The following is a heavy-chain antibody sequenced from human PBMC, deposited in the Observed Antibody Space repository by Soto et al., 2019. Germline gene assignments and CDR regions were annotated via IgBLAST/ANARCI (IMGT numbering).Heavy chain of an antibody. D-gene: IGHD3-3*01. CDR2: ISSGGDTI. Sequence: GGSLRLSCAVSGFTFSPYSMNWVRQGPGKGLEWISYISSGGDTIYYADSVRGRFTVSRDNTKNSLYLQMDSLRDEDTAVYYCARDRSTIYGVVTPIDYWGQGTLVTVSS. V-gene: IGHV3-48*02. J-gene: IGHJ4*02. CDR1: GFTFSPYS. CDR3: ARDRSTIYGVVTPIDY.